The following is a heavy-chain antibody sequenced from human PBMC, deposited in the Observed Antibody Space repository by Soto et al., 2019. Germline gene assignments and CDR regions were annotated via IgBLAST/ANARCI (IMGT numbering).Heavy chain of an antibody. CDR3: ARLESAAAASPIDY. V-gene: IGHV4-39*01. J-gene: IGHJ4*02. Sequence: SETLSLTCTVSGVSISSSSYYWGWIRQPPGKGLEWIGSIYYSGSTYYNPSLKSGVTISVDTSKNQFSLKLSSVTAADTAVYYCARLESAAAASPIDYWGQGTLVTVSS. CDR1: GVSISSSSYY. D-gene: IGHD6-13*01. CDR2: IYYSGST.